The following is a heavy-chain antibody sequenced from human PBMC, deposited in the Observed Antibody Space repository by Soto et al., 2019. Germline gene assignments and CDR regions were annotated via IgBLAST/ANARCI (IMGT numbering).Heavy chain of an antibody. CDR2: AYYRSRWQY. V-gene: IGHV6-1*01. Sequence: SQTRSLSCAICGDSVSYNGATWNWIRQSPSRGLEWLGRAYYRSRWQYDYATSVRGRININPDTSKNQFSLQLSSVTPEDTAVYYCARDPPDFSSGFDSGGQGSLVTLSS. J-gene: IGHJ4*02. CDR1: GDSVSYNGAT. D-gene: IGHD6-19*01. CDR3: ARDPPDFSSGFDS.